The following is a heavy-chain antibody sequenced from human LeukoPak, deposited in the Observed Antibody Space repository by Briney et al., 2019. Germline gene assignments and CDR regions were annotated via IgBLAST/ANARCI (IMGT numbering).Heavy chain of an antibody. V-gene: IGHV3-7*01. D-gene: IGHD2-8*02. J-gene: IGHJ6*02. CDR2: INQDGSET. Sequence: GGSLRLSCAASGFNFNLYWMSWVSQAPGKGLEWVANINQDGSETYYVDSVKGRLTISRDNAKNTLFLQMNSLRAEDTAVFYCARAGGPHTVDVWGQGTTVTVSS. CDR1: GFNFNLYW. CDR3: ARAGGPHTVDV.